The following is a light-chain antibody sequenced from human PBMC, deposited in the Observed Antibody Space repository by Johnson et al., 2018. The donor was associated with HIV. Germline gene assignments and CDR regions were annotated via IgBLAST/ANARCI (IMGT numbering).Light chain of an antibody. V-gene: IGLV1-51*01. CDR1: SSNIGNNY. CDR3: GTWDSRLSVYV. CDR2: ENN. Sequence: SVLTQPPSVSAAPGQTVTISCSGSSSNIGNNYVSWFQQVPGTAPKLLIHENNKRPAGIPNRSSGSKPGNSATLGTTGLQTRDEADYYCGTWDSRLSVYVFGTGTKVTVL. J-gene: IGLJ1*01.